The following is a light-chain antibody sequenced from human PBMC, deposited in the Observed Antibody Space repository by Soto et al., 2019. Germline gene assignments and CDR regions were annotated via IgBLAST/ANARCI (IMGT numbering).Light chain of an antibody. V-gene: IGLV2-14*01. Sequence: QSALTQPASVSGSPGQSITISCTGTSSDVGGYKYVSWYQKHPGKAPKLMIYDVSNRPSGVSNRFSGSKSGNTASLTISGLQAEDEADYYCSSYTSSSTDVFGTGTKLSVL. CDR3: SSYTSSSTDV. CDR1: SSDVGGYKY. CDR2: DVS. J-gene: IGLJ1*01.